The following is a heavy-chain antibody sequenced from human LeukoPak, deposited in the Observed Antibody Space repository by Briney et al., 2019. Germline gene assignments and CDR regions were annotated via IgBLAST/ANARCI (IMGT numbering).Heavy chain of an antibody. J-gene: IGHJ4*02. Sequence: SQTLSLTCAISGDSVSSNSAAWNWIRQSPSRGLEWLGRTYYRSKWYNDYAVSVKSRITINPDTSKNQFSLQLNSVTPEDTAVYYCARTPSQWLVLSLTREETPFDYWGQGTLVTVSS. CDR3: ARTPSQWLVLSLTREETPFDY. V-gene: IGHV6-1*01. CDR2: TYYRSKWYN. D-gene: IGHD6-19*01. CDR1: GDSVSSNSAA.